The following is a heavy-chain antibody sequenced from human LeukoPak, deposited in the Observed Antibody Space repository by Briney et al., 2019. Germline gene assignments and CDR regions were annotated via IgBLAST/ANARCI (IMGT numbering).Heavy chain of an antibody. V-gene: IGHV3-15*01. CDR3: TTDPPITIFGVVIPH. Sequence: GGSLRLSCAASGFTFSNAWMSWVRQAPGKGLEWVGRIKSKTDGGTTDYAAPVKGRFTISRDDSKNTLYLQMNSLKTEDTAVYYCTTDPPITIFGVVIPHWGQGTLVTVSS. CDR1: GFTFSNAW. CDR2: IKSKTDGGTT. J-gene: IGHJ4*02. D-gene: IGHD3-3*01.